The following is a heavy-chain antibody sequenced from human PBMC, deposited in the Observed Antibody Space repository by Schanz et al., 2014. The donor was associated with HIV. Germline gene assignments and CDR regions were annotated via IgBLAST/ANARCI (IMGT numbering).Heavy chain of an antibody. CDR3: AIRTPMISFGAFDI. V-gene: IGHV3-23*04. Sequence: VQLVESGGGVVQPGGSLRLSCAASGFSFSTYGIHWVRQAPGKGLEWVSTISAGVGTASYADSVKGRFTISRDNSKKMLFVQMNRLRAEDTAVYYCAIRTPMISFGAFDIWGRGTMVTVSS. CDR1: GFSFSTYG. D-gene: IGHD3-16*01. CDR2: ISAGVGTA. J-gene: IGHJ3*02.